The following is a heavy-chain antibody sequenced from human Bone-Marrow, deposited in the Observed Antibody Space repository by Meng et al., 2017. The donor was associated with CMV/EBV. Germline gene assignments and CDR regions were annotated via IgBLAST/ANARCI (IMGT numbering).Heavy chain of an antibody. CDR3: SRGFGGFDY. V-gene: IGHV3-13*01. J-gene: IGHJ4*02. CDR2: MGTAGDT. D-gene: IGHD3-16*01. CDR1: GFTFSRND. Sequence: GESLKISCAASGFTFSRNDMHRGRQATGKGLEWVSAMGTAGDTYYPGSVKGRFTVSRDNAKSSLYLQMNRLRAEDTAVYYCSRGFGGFDYWGQGVLVTVSS.